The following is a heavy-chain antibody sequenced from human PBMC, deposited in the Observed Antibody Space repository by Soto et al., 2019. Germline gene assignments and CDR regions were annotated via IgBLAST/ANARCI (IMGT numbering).Heavy chain of an antibody. Sequence: QVQLQESGPGLVKPSQTLSLTCTVSGGSISSGGYYWSWIRQHPGKGLEWIGYIYYSGSTYYNPSLKRRVTISVDTSKNQFSLKLSSVTAADTAVYYCARGPGSPLAAEYFQHWGQGTLVTVSS. V-gene: IGHV4-31*03. CDR1: GGSISSGGYY. CDR3: ARGPGSPLAAEYFQH. CDR2: IYYSGST. J-gene: IGHJ1*01. D-gene: IGHD3-10*01.